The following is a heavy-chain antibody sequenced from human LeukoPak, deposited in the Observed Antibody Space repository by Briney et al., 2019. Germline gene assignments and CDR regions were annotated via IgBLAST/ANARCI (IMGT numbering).Heavy chain of an antibody. CDR1: GFTFSSYA. CDR2: ISGSGVST. V-gene: IGHV3-23*01. D-gene: IGHD2-2*01. Sequence: GGSLRLSCAASGFTFSSYAMNWVRQAPGKGLEWVSTISGSGVSTFYADSVKGRFTISRDNSKNTLYLHMNSLRAEDTAVYYCARVRYCSSTSCSSGYFDYWGQGTLVTVSS. CDR3: ARVRYCSSTSCSSGYFDY. J-gene: IGHJ4*02.